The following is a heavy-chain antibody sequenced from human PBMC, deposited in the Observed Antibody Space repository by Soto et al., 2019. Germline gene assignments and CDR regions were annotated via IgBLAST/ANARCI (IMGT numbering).Heavy chain of an antibody. Sequence: EVQLEESGGGLVQPGGSLRLSCVASGFTFSNSWMHWVRQTPGKGLVWVSRINSDASVTNYADSVRGRFTISRDNAKNTLYLQMNSLRAEDTAVYYCGRYNSKSGTGDYWGQGTLVTVSS. J-gene: IGHJ4*02. CDR2: INSDASVT. CDR1: GFTFSNSW. D-gene: IGHD6-13*01. CDR3: GRYNSKSGTGDY. V-gene: IGHV3-74*01.